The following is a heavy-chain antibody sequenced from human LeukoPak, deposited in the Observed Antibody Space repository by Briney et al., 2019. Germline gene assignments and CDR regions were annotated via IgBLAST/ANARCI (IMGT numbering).Heavy chain of an antibody. CDR1: GYTFTTYY. Sequence: ASVKVSCKASGYTFTTYYIHWVRQAPGQGLEWMGMIDPSGGNTNYAQNFRGRGTMTRDTSTNTVYMELTSLRSEDTAVYYCAREVPGGYFDYWGQGTLVTVSS. D-gene: IGHD3-16*01. V-gene: IGHV1-46*01. J-gene: IGHJ4*02. CDR2: IDPSGGNT. CDR3: AREVPGGYFDY.